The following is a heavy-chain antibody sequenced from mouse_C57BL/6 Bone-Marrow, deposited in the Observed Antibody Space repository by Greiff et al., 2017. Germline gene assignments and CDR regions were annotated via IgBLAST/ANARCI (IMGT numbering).Heavy chain of an antibody. Sequence: VQLVESGAELARPGASVKLSCKASGYTFTSYGISWVKQRTGQGLEWIGEISPRSGNTYYNEKFKGKATLTADKSSSTAYMELRSLTSEDSAVYFCARDWWFAYWGQGTLVTVSA. CDR3: ARDWWFAY. J-gene: IGHJ3*01. CDR1: GYTFTSYG. CDR2: ISPRSGNT. V-gene: IGHV1-81*01.